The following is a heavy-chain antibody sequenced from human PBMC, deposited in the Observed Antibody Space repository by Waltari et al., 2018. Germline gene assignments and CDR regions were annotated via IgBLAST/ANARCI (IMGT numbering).Heavy chain of an antibody. J-gene: IGHJ4*02. CDR3: TRASSNIVVVTRHFDY. V-gene: IGHV3-49*03. D-gene: IGHD2-21*02. Sequence: EVQLVESGGGLVQPGRSLRLSCTASGFTFGAYGLNWFRQAPGKGLEWVGFIRSKANGKTTDYAASVKGRFSISRDDSKSIAYLQMNSLKVEDTAVYYCTRASSNIVVVTRHFDYWGQGTLVTVSS. CDR1: GFTFGAYG. CDR2: IRSKANGKTT.